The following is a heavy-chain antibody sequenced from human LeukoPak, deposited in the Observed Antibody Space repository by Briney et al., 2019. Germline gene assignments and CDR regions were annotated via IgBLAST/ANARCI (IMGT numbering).Heavy chain of an antibody. CDR2: INSDGSST. CDR3: ARETVGGPHFDY. V-gene: IGHV3-74*01. CDR1: GFTFSSYW. Sequence: GGSLRLSCAASGFTFSSYWMHWVRQAPGKGLVWVSRINSDGSSTSYADSVRGRFTISRDNAKSTLYLQMNSLRAEDTAVYYCARETVGGPHFDYWGQGTLVTVSS. D-gene: IGHD6-19*01. J-gene: IGHJ4*02.